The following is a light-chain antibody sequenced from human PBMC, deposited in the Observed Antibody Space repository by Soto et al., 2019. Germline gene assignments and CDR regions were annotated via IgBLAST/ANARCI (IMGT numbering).Light chain of an antibody. Sequence: EIVMTQSPATLSVSPGERATLSCWASQSVTTNLAWYQQKPGQAPRLLIYGASTRATGIPARFSGSGSGTEFTLTISSLQSEDFALYYCLQYGSWLLTFGGGTKVDIK. J-gene: IGKJ4*01. V-gene: IGKV3-15*01. CDR2: GAS. CDR3: LQYGSWLLT. CDR1: QSVTTN.